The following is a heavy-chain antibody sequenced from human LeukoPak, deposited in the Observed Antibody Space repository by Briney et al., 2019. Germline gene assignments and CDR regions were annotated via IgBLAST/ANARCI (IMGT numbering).Heavy chain of an antibody. CDR1: GYSISSGYY. Sequence: PSETLSLTCTVSGYSISSGYYWAWIRQPPGKGLEWIGNIYHTGSTYYNPSLKSRVTISVDTSKNQFSLKLSSVTAADTAFYYCARYIVSYPHDAFDIWGQGTMVTVSS. D-gene: IGHD2-15*01. CDR3: ARYIVSYPHDAFDI. V-gene: IGHV4-38-2*02. CDR2: IYHTGST. J-gene: IGHJ3*02.